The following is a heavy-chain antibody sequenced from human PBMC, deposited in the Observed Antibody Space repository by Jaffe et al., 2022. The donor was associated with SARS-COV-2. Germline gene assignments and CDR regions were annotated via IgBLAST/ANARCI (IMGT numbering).Heavy chain of an antibody. J-gene: IGHJ4*02. Sequence: QVQLVESGGDVVQPGRSLRLSCAASGFTFTTYTLHWVRQVPGKGLEWVAVISYDGSQKYYPDSVRGRFTISRDNSKDTLYLQMNSLRPEDTAVYYCARAESSSWHNFDYWGQGTLVSVSS. CDR2: ISYDGSQK. CDR3: ARAESSSWHNFDY. D-gene: IGHD6-13*01. V-gene: IGHV3-30*04. CDR1: GFTFTTYT.